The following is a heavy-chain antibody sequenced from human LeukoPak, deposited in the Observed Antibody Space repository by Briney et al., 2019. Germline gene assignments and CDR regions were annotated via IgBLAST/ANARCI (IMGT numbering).Heavy chain of an antibody. CDR3: ARVPSWDYYSYMDL. J-gene: IGHJ6*03. CDR2: IYSGGST. D-gene: IGHD3-16*01. CDR1: GFTVISNY. Sequence: AGGSLSLFCAASGFTVISNYMSWVRQAPGKGLEWVSVIYSGGSTHYADSVKGRFTISRDNSKNTLYLQMNSLRAEDTAVYYCARVPSWDYYSYMDLWRKGNADTVSS. V-gene: IGHV3-53*01.